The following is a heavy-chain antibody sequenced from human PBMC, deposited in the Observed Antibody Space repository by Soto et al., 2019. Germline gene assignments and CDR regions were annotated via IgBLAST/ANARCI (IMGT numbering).Heavy chain of an antibody. J-gene: IGHJ4*02. CDR2: VNPILSMS. CDR1: GDTFSFYS. D-gene: IGHD3-10*01. Sequence: QVQLVQSGAEVKRPGSSVKVSCKASGDTFSFYSINWVRQAPGLGLEWMGRVNPILSMSNYAQRFQGRVTMTADKSTITAYMELSGLGSEDTAMYYCATSYGSGYRAFDYWGQGALVTVSS. CDR3: ATSYGSGYRAFDY. V-gene: IGHV1-69*04.